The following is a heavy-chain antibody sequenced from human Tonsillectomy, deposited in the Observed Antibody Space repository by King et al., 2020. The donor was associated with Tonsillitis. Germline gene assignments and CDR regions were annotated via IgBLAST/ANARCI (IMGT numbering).Heavy chain of an antibody. CDR2: ISGRAGKT. CDR1: GFTMNSYA. J-gene: IGHJ4*02. CDR3: AKRSGDNFAPLDY. Sequence: VQLVESGGDLVQPGGSLRLSCAVSGFTMNSYAMNWVRQAPGKGLEWVSGISGRAGKTYYADSVKGRFTISRDTSKNTLYLQMNGLGAEDTALYYCAKRSGDNFAPLDYWGQGTLVAVSS. D-gene: IGHD4-17*01. V-gene: IGHV3-23*04.